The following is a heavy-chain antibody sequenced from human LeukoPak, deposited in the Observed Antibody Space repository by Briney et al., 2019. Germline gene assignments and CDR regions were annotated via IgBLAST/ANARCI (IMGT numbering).Heavy chain of an antibody. Sequence: SETLSLTCTVSGDSINTYYWSSIRQPPGKGLEWIGYIYYSGSTNYNPSLKSRVTISVDTSKNQFSLKLSSVTAADTAVYYCARGSKQWLLPDAFDIWGQGTMVTVSS. J-gene: IGHJ3*02. D-gene: IGHD6-19*01. V-gene: IGHV4-59*01. CDR2: IYYSGST. CDR3: ARGSKQWLLPDAFDI. CDR1: GDSINTYY.